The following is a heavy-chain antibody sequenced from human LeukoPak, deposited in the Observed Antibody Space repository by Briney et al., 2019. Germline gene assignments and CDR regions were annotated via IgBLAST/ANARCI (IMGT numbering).Heavy chain of an antibody. V-gene: IGHV4-4*02. D-gene: IGHD3-10*01. J-gene: IGHJ4*02. CDR1: GFSLNNNNW. Sequence: TSETLSLTCAVSGFSLNNNNWWSWVRQPPGKGLEWIGEIYHSGSTNYNPSLQSRVTISIDKSKNQFSLGLSSVTAADTAVYYCARLDGSGSYFDCWGQGTLVTVSS. CDR3: ARLDGSGSYFDC. CDR2: IYHSGST.